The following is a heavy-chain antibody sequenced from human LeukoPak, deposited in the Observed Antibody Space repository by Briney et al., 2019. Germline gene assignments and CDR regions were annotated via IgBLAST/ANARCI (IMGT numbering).Heavy chain of an antibody. D-gene: IGHD5-12*01. CDR1: GGSISSSSYY. V-gene: IGHV4-39*07. CDR3: ARARRGGYDGDFDY. J-gene: IGHJ4*02. CDR2: IYYSGST. Sequence: PSETLSLTCTVSGGSISSSSYYWGWIRQPPGKGLEWIGSIYYSGSTYYNPSLKSRVTISVDTSKNQFSLKLSSVTAADTAVYYCARARRGGYDGDFDYWGQGTLVTVSS.